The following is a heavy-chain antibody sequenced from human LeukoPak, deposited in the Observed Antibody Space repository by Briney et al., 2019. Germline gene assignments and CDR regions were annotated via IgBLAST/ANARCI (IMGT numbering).Heavy chain of an antibody. V-gene: IGHV4-34*01. CDR2: INHSGST. CDR3: ARINPIKAKFISVGNPWD. Sequence: PSETLSLTCAVYGGSFSGYYWSWIRQPPGKGLEWIGEINHSGSTNYNPSLKSRVTISVDTSKNQFSLKLSSVTAADTAVYYCARINPIKAKFISVGNPWDWGQGTLVTVSS. J-gene: IGHJ4*02. D-gene: IGHD4-23*01. CDR1: GGSFSGYY.